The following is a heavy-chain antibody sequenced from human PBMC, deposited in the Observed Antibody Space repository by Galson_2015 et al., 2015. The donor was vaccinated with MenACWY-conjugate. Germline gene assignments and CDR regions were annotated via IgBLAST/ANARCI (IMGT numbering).Heavy chain of an antibody. V-gene: IGHV3-30*18. CDR3: AKDWSVPYSTISYYFYMDV. CDR1: GFPFRSYW. Sequence: SLRLSCAASGFPFRSYWMHWVRQAPGKGLEWMAVISYDGSNESYADSVKGRFTISRDNSKNTLHLQMNSLRADDTAVYYCAKDWSVPYSTISYYFYMDVWGKGTTVTVSS. CDR2: ISYDGSNE. J-gene: IGHJ6*03. D-gene: IGHD6-13*01.